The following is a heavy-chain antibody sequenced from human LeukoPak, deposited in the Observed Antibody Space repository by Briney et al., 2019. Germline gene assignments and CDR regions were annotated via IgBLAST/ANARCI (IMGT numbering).Heavy chain of an antibody. CDR3: ARWPRERNRITVTNYYYYMDV. CDR1: GDSISSGGYS. Sequence: SETLSLTCVVSGDSISSGGYSWSWIRQTPGKGLEWIGYIHDSGSTYNNPSLKSRLSISIDTSKNQFSLKLSSVTAADSAVYYCARWPRERNRITVTNYYYYMDVWGRGTTVTVSS. CDR2: IHDSGST. J-gene: IGHJ6*03. D-gene: IGHD4-11*01. V-gene: IGHV4-30-4*07.